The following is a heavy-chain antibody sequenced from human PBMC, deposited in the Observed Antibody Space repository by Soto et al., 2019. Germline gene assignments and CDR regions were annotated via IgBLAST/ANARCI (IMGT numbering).Heavy chain of an antibody. Sequence: GGSLRLSCAASGFTFSSYAMHWVRQAPGKGLEWVAVISYDGSNKYYADSVKGRFTISRDNSKNTLYLQMNSLRAEDTAVYYCARRGRYHALDYWGQGTLVPVYS. J-gene: IGHJ4*02. CDR3: ARRGRYHALDY. CDR1: GFTFSSYA. V-gene: IGHV3-30-3*01. D-gene: IGHD1-26*01. CDR2: ISYDGSNK.